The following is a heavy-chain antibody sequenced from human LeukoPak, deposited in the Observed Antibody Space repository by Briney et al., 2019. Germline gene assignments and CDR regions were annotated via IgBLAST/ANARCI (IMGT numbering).Heavy chain of an antibody. D-gene: IGHD2-2*01. V-gene: IGHV4-34*01. CDR1: GGSFSGYY. CDR2: INHSGST. Sequence: SETLSLTCAVYGGSFSGYYWSWIRQPPGKGLEWIGEINHSGSTNYNPSLKSRVTISVDTSKNQFSLKLSSVTAADTAVYYCARDVRYCSSTSCYLGRYYYYGMDVWGPGTTVTVSS. J-gene: IGHJ6*02. CDR3: ARDVRYCSSTSCYLGRYYYYGMDV.